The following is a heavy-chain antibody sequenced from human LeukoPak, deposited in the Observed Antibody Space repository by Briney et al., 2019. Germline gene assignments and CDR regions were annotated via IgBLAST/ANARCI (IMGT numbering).Heavy chain of an antibody. V-gene: IGHV3-53*01. J-gene: IGHJ4*02. CDR2: IYSGGST. Sequence: GGSLRLSCAASGFTVSSNYMSWVRQAPGKGLEWVSVIYSGGSTCYADSVKGRFTISRDNSKNTLYLQMNSLRAEDTAVYYCAKCESSGWDGPDYWGQGTLVTVSS. CDR1: GFTVSSNY. D-gene: IGHD6-19*01. CDR3: AKCESSGWDGPDY.